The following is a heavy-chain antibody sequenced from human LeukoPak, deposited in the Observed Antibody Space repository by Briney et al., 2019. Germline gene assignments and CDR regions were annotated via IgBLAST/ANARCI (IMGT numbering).Heavy chain of an antibody. CDR1: GVTFSSYG. CDR2: ISYDGSNK. V-gene: IGHV3-30*18. D-gene: IGHD1-26*01. CDR3: AKDSVGVAMANY. J-gene: IGHJ4*02. Sequence: GGSLRLSCAASGVTFSSYGMHWVRQAPGKGLEWVAVISYDGSNKYYADSVKGRFTISRDNSKNTLYLQMNSLRAEDTAVYYCAKDSVGVAMANYWGQGTLVTVSS.